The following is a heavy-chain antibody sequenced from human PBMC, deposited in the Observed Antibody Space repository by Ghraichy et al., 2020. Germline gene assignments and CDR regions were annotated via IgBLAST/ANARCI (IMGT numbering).Heavy chain of an antibody. CDR1: GFTFSSYW. D-gene: IGHD6-13*01. J-gene: IGHJ5*02. Sequence: GESLNISCAASGFTFSSYWMHWVRQAPGKGLVWVSRINSDGSSTSYADSVKGRFTISRDNAKNTLYLQMNSLRAEDTAVYYCARGRYIAAAGGNWFDPWGQGTLVTVSS. CDR2: INSDGSST. CDR3: ARGRYIAAAGGNWFDP. V-gene: IGHV3-74*01.